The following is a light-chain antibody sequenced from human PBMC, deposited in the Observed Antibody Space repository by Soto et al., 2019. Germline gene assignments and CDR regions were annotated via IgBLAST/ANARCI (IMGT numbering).Light chain of an antibody. Sequence: EIVLTQSPATLSLSPVERATLSCRASQSVSSYLAWYQQKPGQAPRLLISDASNRATGIPARFSGSGSGTDFTLTISSLEPEDFAVYYCQQRTNWPSSTFGQGTRLEIK. CDR3: QQRTNWPSST. CDR1: QSVSSY. J-gene: IGKJ5*01. V-gene: IGKV3-11*01. CDR2: DAS.